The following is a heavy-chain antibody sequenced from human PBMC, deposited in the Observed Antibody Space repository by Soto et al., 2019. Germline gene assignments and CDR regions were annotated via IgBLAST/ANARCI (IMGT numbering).Heavy chain of an antibody. CDR1: GFTFNSYP. CDR2: ISGSGRYI. J-gene: IGHJ4*02. V-gene: IGHV3-21*01. CDR3: ARAEFSDWYYFDS. Sequence: GGSLRLSCAASGFTFNSYPMSWVRQAPGKGLEWVSSISGSGRYIYYADAVKGRFTTSRDSAKNSVFLQMSSLTAEDTAVFYCARAEFSDWYYFDSWGLGTLVTVSS. D-gene: IGHD3-9*01.